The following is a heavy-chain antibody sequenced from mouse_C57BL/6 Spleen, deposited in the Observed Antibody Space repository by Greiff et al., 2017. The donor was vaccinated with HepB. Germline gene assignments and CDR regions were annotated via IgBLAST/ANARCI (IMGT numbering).Heavy chain of an antibody. Sequence: VQLQQSGPELVKPGASVKIPCKASGYTFTDYNMDWVKQSHGKSLEWIGDINPNNGGTIYNQKFKGKATLTVDKSSSTAYMELRSLTSEDTAVYYCARGIYYDHWYFDVWGTGTTVTVSS. J-gene: IGHJ1*03. D-gene: IGHD2-4*01. CDR1: GYTFTDYN. CDR3: ARGIYYDHWYFDV. CDR2: INPNNGGT. V-gene: IGHV1-18*01.